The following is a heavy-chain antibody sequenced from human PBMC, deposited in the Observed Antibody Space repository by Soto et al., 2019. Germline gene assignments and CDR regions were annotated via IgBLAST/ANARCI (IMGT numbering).Heavy chain of an antibody. CDR1: GGSTSSGDW. J-gene: IGHJ4*02. CDR3: ARMGSPVTTDRLDS. D-gene: IGHD4-17*01. Sequence: QVQLQESGPGLVKPSGTLSLTCAVSGGSTSSGDWWSWVRQPPGKGLEWIGDVYHSGSTNQKPSLASRVTMSVDKTKNQFSLNMNSVTAADTAVYYCARMGSPVTTDRLDSWGQGILVTVSS. V-gene: IGHV4-4*02. CDR2: VYHSGST.